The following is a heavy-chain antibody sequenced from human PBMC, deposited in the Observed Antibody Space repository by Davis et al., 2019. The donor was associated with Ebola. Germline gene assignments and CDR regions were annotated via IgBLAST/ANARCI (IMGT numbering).Heavy chain of an antibody. D-gene: IGHD5-18*01. Sequence: HSQTLSLTCAISVDSVAGGSGGWKWIRQSPSRGLEWLGRTYYNSKWYNDYAASVKSRIIINPDTSKNQFSLQLNSVTPEDTAMYYCARGWLRGGMDVWGEGTTVTVSS. V-gene: IGHV6-1*01. CDR2: TYYNSKWYN. CDR1: VDSVAGGSGG. CDR3: ARGWLRGGMDV. J-gene: IGHJ6*04.